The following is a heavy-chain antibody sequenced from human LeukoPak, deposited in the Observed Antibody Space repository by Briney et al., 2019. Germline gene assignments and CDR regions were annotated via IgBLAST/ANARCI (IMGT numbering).Heavy chain of an antibody. V-gene: IGHV1-18*01. CDR3: ARGGSSWGNNWFDP. D-gene: IGHD6-13*01. CDR1: GYTFTSYG. J-gene: IGHJ5*02. CDR2: ISAYNGNT. Sequence: ASVKVSCTASGYTFTSYGISWVRQAPGQGLEWMGWISAYNGNTNYAQNLQGRVTMTTDTSTSTAYMELRSLRSDDTAVYYCARGGSSWGNNWFDPWGQGTLVTVSS.